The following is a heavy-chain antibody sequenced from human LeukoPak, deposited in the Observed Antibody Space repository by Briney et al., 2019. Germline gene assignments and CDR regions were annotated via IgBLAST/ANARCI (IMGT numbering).Heavy chain of an antibody. CDR3: ARVGLRGVRYFDY. Sequence: PGGSLRLSCAASGFTFSSYSMNWVRQAPGKGLEWVSYISSSSSTIYYADSVKGRFTISRDNAKNSLYLQMNSQRAEDTAVYYCARVGLRGVRYFDYWGQGTLVTVSS. J-gene: IGHJ4*02. V-gene: IGHV3-48*04. D-gene: IGHD3-10*01. CDR2: ISSSSSTI. CDR1: GFTFSSYS.